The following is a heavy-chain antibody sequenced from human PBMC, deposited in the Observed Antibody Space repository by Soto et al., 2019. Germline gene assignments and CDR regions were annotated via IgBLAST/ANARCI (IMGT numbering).Heavy chain of an antibody. CDR1: GFPFSDAW. CDR3: TSQYYFDASGFAFDI. V-gene: IGHV3-15*01. J-gene: IGHJ3*02. CDR2: VKSKSDGGTT. Sequence: EVQLVESGGGLVKPGGSLRLSCAASGFPFSDAWMNWVRQAPVKGLEWVGRVKSKSDGGTTDYPAPVRGRFTISRDDSKNTLYLQLSSLKTEDTAVYFCTSQYYFDASGFAFDIWGQGTMVTVSS. D-gene: IGHD3-22*01.